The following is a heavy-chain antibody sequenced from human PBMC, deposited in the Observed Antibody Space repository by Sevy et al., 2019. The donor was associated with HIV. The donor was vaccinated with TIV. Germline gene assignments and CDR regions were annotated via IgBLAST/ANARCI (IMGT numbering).Heavy chain of an antibody. CDR2: IIPIFGTA. J-gene: IGHJ3*02. Sequence: ASVKVSCKASGGTFSSYAISWVRQAPGQGLEWMGGIIPIFGTANYAQKFQGRVTITADESTSTAYMELSSLRSEDTAVYYCARVTGTKTEGDAFDISGQGTLVTVSS. D-gene: IGHD1-20*01. CDR3: ARVTGTKTEGDAFDI. CDR1: GGTFSSYA. V-gene: IGHV1-69*13.